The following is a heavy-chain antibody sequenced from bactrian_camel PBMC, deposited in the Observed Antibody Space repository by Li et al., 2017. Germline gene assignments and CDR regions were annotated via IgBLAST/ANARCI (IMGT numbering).Heavy chain of an antibody. CDR2: IRRDDLT. J-gene: IGHJ4*01. CDR1: GSIQRTNC. Sequence: HVQLVESGGGSVQAGGSLRLSCAASGSIQRTNCMGWFRQSPGKEPEAVAAIRRDDLTAYADSVKGRFTISRDYARNTLYLQMNNLKPEDTAVYHCAAAGGSVSENPALYDHWGQGTQVTVSS. CDR3: AAAGGSVSENPALYDH. V-gene: IGHV3S53*01. D-gene: IGHD6*01.